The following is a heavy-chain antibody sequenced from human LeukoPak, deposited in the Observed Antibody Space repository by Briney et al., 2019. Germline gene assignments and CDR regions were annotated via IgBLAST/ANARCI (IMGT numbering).Heavy chain of an antibody. CDR1: GFNFRSFA. D-gene: IGHD2-21*02. CDR3: ARGNTALGGAFDI. CDR2: MSGDGGST. J-gene: IGHJ3*02. Sequence: PGGSLRLSCAGSGFNFRSFALHWARKAPGKGLNYVSGMSGDGGSTFHANSVKGRFTISRDNSKNTLYLQMGSLKTEDMALYYCARGNTALGGAFDIWGPGTVVSVS. V-gene: IGHV3-64*01.